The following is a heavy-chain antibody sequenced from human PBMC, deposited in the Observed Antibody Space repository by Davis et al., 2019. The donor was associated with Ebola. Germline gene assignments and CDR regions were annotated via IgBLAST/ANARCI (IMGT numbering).Heavy chain of an antibody. V-gene: IGHV1-8*01. D-gene: IGHD3-3*01. Sequence: ASVKVSCKASGYTFTSYDINWVRQATGQGLEWMGWMNPNSGNTGYAQKFQGRVTMTRNTSISTAYMELSSLRSEDTAVYYCVLAGGITIFGVVSNWFDPWGQGTLVTVSS. CDR1: GYTFTSYD. CDR3: VLAGGITIFGVVSNWFDP. J-gene: IGHJ5*02. CDR2: MNPNSGNT.